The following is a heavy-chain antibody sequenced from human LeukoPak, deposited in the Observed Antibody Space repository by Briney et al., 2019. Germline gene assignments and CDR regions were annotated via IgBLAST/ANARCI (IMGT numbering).Heavy chain of an antibody. CDR1: GAAFSDFA. CDR3: ARGGVVPAAPYYFDY. V-gene: IGHV1-69*01. CDR2: IIPVFGSA. J-gene: IGHJ4*02. D-gene: IGHD2-2*01. Sequence: SVKVSCKTFGAAFSDFAISWVRQAPGQGLEWMGGIIPVFGSATYAQKFQDRVTVTADESTSTAYMELSSLRSEDTAFFYCARGGVVPAAPYYFDYWGQGTLVTASS.